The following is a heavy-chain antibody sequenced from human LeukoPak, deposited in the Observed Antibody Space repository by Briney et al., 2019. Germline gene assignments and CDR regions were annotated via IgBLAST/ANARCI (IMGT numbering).Heavy chain of an antibody. V-gene: IGHV3-23*01. CDR3: ARSQQWPVPRGFEY. D-gene: IGHD6-19*01. Sequence: GGSLRLSCAASGFTFSTYSMSWVRQAPRKGLEWVSVIYPSGGTTYYADSVKGRFTISRDNAKNSLRLQMNSLRAEDTAVYYCARSQQWPVPRGFEYWGQGTLVTVSS. CDR2: IYPSGGTT. CDR1: GFTFSTYS. J-gene: IGHJ4*02.